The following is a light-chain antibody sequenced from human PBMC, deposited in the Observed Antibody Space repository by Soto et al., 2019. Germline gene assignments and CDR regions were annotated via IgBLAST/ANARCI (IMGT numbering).Light chain of an antibody. CDR3: CSYTTSYFYV. CDR1: SSDVGAYNY. Sequence: SALTQPASVSGSLGQSITISCTGTSSDVGAYNYVSWYQQQPGKAPKLMISEVSNRPSGVSNRFSGSKSGNTASLIISGLQAEDEADYYCCSYTTSYFYVFGPGTKVTVL. J-gene: IGLJ1*01. V-gene: IGLV2-14*01. CDR2: EVS.